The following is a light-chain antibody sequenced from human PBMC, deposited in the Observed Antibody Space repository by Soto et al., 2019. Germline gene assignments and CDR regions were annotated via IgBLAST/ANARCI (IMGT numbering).Light chain of an antibody. CDR1: KLGDKY. J-gene: IGLJ2*01. Sequence: SYELTQPPSVSVSPGQTASITCSGDKLGDKYACWYQQKPGQSPVLVIYQDSKRPSGIPERFSGSNSGNTATLTISGTQAXXXXXXXCQAWDSSTALFGGGTKLTV. V-gene: IGLV3-1*01. CDR3: QAWDSSTAL. CDR2: QDS.